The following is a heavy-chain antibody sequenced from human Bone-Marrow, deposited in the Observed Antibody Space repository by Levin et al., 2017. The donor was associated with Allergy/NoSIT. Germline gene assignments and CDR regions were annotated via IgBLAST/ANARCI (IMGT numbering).Heavy chain of an antibody. V-gene: IGHV5-51*01. D-gene: IGHD3-10*01. CDR3: ATWRYYYGSGDDAFDI. CDR1: GYSFTSYW. Sequence: GESLKISCKGSGYSFTSYWIDWVRQMPGKGLEWMGIIYPGDSDTRYSPSFQGQVTISADKSISTAYLQWSSLKASDTAMYYCATWRYYYGSGDDAFDIWGQGTMVTVSS. J-gene: IGHJ3*02. CDR2: IYPGDSDT.